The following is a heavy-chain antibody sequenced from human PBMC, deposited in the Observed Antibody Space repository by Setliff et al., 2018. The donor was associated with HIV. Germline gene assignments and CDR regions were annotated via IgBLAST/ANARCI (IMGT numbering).Heavy chain of an antibody. J-gene: IGHJ4*02. D-gene: IGHD3-16*01. CDR2: INDSGTT. CDR1: DGSLSSYY. CDR3: ARNIPGLRTYAG. V-gene: IGHV4-34*01. Sequence: ASETLSLTCAVYDGSLSSYYWSWIRQSTGKGLEWIGEINDSGTTNYNPSPESRVTMLIDMSKNQFSLKLSSVTAADTAVYYCARNIPGLRTYAGWGQGTLVTVSS.